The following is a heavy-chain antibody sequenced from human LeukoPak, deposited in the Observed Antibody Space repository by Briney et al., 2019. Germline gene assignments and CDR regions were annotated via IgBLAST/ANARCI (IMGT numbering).Heavy chain of an antibody. V-gene: IGHV3-23*01. CDR1: GFTFSSYA. J-gene: IGHJ4*02. D-gene: IGHD6-19*01. Sequence: GGSLRLSCAASGFTFSSYAMNWVRQAPGKGLEWASAISGSGGTTYYADSVKGRFTISRDNSKNTLYLQINSLRAEDTAVYYCAKDHLPGIEVADRDYWGQGTLVTVSS. CDR2: ISGSGGTT. CDR3: AKDHLPGIEVADRDY.